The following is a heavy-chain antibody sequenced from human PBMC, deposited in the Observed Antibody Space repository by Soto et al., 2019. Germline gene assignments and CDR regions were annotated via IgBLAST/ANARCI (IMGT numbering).Heavy chain of an antibody. CDR3: AARAACLRWVYTWFDT. Sequence: SVKVSFNDAGWPFTSFSIELLRQAPGPGLEWMGGIHPLLGTTNYAQKFQGRVTTTANESMPTAYMELSSLTSEHTAVYFWAARAACLRWVYTWFDTWGQGTLVTVSS. J-gene: IGHJ5*02. CDR2: IHPLLGTT. D-gene: IGHD4-17*01. CDR1: GWPFTSFS. V-gene: IGHV1-69*13.